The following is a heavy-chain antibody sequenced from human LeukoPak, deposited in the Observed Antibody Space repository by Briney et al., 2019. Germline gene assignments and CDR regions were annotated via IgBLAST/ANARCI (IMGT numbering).Heavy chain of an antibody. J-gene: IGHJ5*02. D-gene: IGHD6-19*01. CDR1: GGSFSGYY. V-gene: IGHV4-34*01. CDR3: ARDLAVAGTFWFDP. CDR2: INHSGST. Sequence: PSETLSLTCAVYGGSFSGYYWSWIRQPPGKGLEWIGEINHSGSTNYDPSLKSRVTISVDTSKNQFSLKLSSVTAADTAVYYCARDLAVAGTFWFDPWGQGTLVTVSS.